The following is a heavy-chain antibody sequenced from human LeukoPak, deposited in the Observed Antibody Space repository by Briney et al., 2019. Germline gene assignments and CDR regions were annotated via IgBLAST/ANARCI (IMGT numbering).Heavy chain of an antibody. Sequence: GGPLRLSCAASGFTVSSNYMSWVRQAPGKGLEWVSVIYSGGSTYYADSVKGRFTISRDNSKNTLYLQMNSLRAEDTAVYYCAKAGLVRGGALDSWGQGTLVTVSS. CDR2: IYSGGST. J-gene: IGHJ4*02. V-gene: IGHV3-53*01. CDR1: GFTVSSNY. D-gene: IGHD4/OR15-4a*01. CDR3: AKAGLVRGGALDS.